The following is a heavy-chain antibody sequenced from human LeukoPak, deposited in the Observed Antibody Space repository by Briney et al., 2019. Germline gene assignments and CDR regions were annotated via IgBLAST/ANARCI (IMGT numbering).Heavy chain of an antibody. V-gene: IGHV1-18*01. CDR1: GYTFTSYG. D-gene: IGHD6-6*01. CDR3: ARIAKYSSSFDFDY. Sequence: ASVKVSCKASGYTFTSYGISWVRQAPGQGLERMGWISAYNGNTNYAQKLQGRVTMTTDTSTSTAYMELRSLRSDDTAVYYCARIAKYSSSFDFDYWGQGTLVTVSS. CDR2: ISAYNGNT. J-gene: IGHJ4*02.